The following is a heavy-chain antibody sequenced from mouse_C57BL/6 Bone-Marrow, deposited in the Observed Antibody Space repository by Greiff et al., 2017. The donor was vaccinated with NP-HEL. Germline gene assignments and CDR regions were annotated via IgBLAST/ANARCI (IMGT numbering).Heavy chain of an antibody. J-gene: IGHJ3*01. CDR1: GFSLTSYG. CDR2: IWSGGST. Sequence: QVQLQQSGPGLVQPSQSLSITCTVSGFSLTSYGVHWVRQSPGKGLEWLGVIWSGGSTDYNVAFISRLSISKDNSKSQVFFKMNSLQADDTAIYYCARGRITTVVAPFAYWGQGTLVTVSA. V-gene: IGHV2-2*01. D-gene: IGHD1-1*01. CDR3: ARGRITTVVAPFAY.